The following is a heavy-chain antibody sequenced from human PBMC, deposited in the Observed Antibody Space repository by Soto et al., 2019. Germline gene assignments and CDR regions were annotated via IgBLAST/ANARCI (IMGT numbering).Heavy chain of an antibody. Sequence: SETLSLTCTVSGGSISSGDYYWSWIRQPPGKGLEWIGYIYYSGSTYYNPSLKSRVTISVDTSKNQFSLKLSSVTAADTAVYYCAREKVVGVYYYYYYGMDVWAQGTTVTVSS. D-gene: IGHD3-22*01. CDR1: GGSISSGDYY. J-gene: IGHJ6*02. V-gene: IGHV4-30-4*01. CDR3: AREKVVGVYYYYYYGMDV. CDR2: IYYSGST.